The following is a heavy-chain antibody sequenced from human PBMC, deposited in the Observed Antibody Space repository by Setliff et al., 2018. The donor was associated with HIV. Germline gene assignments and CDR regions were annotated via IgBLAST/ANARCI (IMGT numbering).Heavy chain of an antibody. CDR1: GFTFSSYS. D-gene: IGHD6-13*01. CDR2: ISGNSGSSTI. V-gene: IGHV3-48*01. J-gene: IGHJ4*02. CDR3: AKAPLTIVATGGEDC. Sequence: PGGSLRLSCAASGFTFSSYSMNWVRQAPGKGLEWLCFISGNSGSSTIYYADSVKGRFTISRDNAKNSLSLQMNSLRAEDTAVYYCAKAPLTIVATGGEDCWGQGTLVTVSS.